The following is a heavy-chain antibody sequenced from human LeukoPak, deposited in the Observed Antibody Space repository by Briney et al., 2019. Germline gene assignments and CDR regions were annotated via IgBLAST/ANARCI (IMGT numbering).Heavy chain of an antibody. CDR3: ARCYCSGGSCYRSSYYFDY. Sequence: SETLSLTCTVSGGSISSYYWSWIRQPPGKGLEWIGYIYYSGSTNYNPSLKSRVTISVDTSKNQFSLKLSSVTAADTAVYYCARCYCSGGSCYRSSYYFDYWGQGTLVTVSS. D-gene: IGHD2-15*01. V-gene: IGHV4-59*08. CDR1: GGSISSYY. CDR2: IYYSGST. J-gene: IGHJ4*02.